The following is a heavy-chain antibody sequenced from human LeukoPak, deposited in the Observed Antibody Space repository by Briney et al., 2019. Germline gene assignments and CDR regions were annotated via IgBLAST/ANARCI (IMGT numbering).Heavy chain of an antibody. V-gene: IGHV4-39*01. D-gene: IGHD3-10*01. CDR2: IYHSGSS. Sequence: SETLSLTCTVSGGSMSSSSYYWGWIRQPPGKGLEWIGSIYHSGSSYYNPSLKSRVTISLDTSKNQFSLKLSSVTAADTAVYYCARHSSYYGNFDYWGQGTLVTVSS. CDR3: ARHSSYYGNFDY. J-gene: IGHJ4*02. CDR1: GGSMSSSSYY.